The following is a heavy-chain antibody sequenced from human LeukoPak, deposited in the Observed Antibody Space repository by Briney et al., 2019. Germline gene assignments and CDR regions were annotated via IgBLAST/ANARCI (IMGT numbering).Heavy chain of an antibody. CDR2: IYSGGST. V-gene: IGHV3-66*02. CDR1: GFTVSSNY. Sequence: GGSLRLSCAASGFTVSSNYMSWVRQAPGKGLEWVSVIYSGGSTYYADSVKGRFTISRDNSENTLYLQMNSLRAEDTAVYYCARSTPYSSGWGYYYYYMDVWGKGTTVTVSS. D-gene: IGHD6-19*01. J-gene: IGHJ6*03. CDR3: ARSTPYSSGWGYYYYYMDV.